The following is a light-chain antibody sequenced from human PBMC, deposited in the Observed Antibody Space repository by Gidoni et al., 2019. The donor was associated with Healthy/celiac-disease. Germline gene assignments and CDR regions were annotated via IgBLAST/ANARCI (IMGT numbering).Light chain of an antibody. CDR3: QQYDNSPLT. J-gene: IGKJ4*01. Sequence: EIVLTQSPGTLSLSPGERATLSCRASQSLTSNYLAWYQQKPGQAPRLLIYGASSRATGIPERVSGSGSGTDFTLTISRVEPEDFAVYYCQQYDNSPLTFGEGTKVEIK. V-gene: IGKV3-20*01. CDR2: GAS. CDR1: QSLTSNY.